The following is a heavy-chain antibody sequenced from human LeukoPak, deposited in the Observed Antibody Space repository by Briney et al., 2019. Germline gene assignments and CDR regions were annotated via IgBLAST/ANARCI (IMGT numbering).Heavy chain of an antibody. CDR3: ARGIAAAGSYYYYYYMDV. D-gene: IGHD6-13*01. CDR2: ISAYNGNT. CDR1: GYTFTSYG. Sequence: ASVKVSCKAPGYTFTSYGISWVRQAPGQGLEWMGWISAYNGNTNYAQKLQGRVTMTTDTSTSTAYMELRSLRSDDTAVYYCARGIAAAGSYYYYYYMDVWGKGTTVTVSS. V-gene: IGHV1-18*01. J-gene: IGHJ6*03.